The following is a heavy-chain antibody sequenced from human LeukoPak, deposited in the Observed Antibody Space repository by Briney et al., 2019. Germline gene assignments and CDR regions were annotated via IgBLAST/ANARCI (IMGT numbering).Heavy chain of an antibody. CDR1: GGSISSYD. CDR2: IYYSGST. D-gene: IGHD3-10*01. V-gene: IGHV4-59*01. Sequence: SETLSLTCTVSGGSISSYDWSWIRQPPGKGLEWIGYIYYSGSTNYNPSLKSRVTISVDTSKIQFSLKLSSVTAADTAVYYCARDGGGYYYGSGRPLGYWGQGTLVTVSS. CDR3: ARDGGGYYYGSGRPLGY. J-gene: IGHJ4*02.